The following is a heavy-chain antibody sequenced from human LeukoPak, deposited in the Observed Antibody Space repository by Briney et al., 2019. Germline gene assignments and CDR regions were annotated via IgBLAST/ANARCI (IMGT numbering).Heavy chain of an antibody. CDR1: GGSISSGSYY. CDR3: ARDSPYGGFDP. Sequence: PSETLSLTCTVSGGSISSGSYYWTWIRQPAGKGLELIGRIYTSGKTNYNPSLKSRVTISVDTSKIQFSLKLSSVTAADTAVYYCARDSPYGGFDPWGQGTLVTVSS. J-gene: IGHJ5*02. D-gene: IGHD3-10*01. CDR2: IYTSGKT. V-gene: IGHV4-61*02.